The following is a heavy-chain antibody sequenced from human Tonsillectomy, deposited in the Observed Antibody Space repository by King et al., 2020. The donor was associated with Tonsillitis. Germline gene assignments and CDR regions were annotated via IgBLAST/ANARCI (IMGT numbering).Heavy chain of an antibody. V-gene: IGHV4-39*07. J-gene: IGHJ4*02. D-gene: IGHD6-19*01. Sequence: QLQLQESGPGLVKPSETLSLTCTVSGGSISSSSYYWGWIRQPPGKGLEWIGSIYYSGSTYYNPSLKSRVTISVDTSKNQFSLKLSSLTAADTAVYYCARVRSQQWLVRRFHFDYWGQGTLVTVSS. CDR3: ARVRSQQWLVRRFHFDY. CDR2: IYYSGST. CDR1: GGSISSSSYY.